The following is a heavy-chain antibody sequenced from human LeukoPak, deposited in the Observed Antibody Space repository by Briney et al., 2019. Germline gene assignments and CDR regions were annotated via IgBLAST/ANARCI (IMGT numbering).Heavy chain of an antibody. CDR3: ARDRSYGMDV. CDR2: INIDGRSP. CDR1: GFTFSNYW. Sequence: GGSLRLSCVASGFTFSNYWIHWVRQVPGKGLEWVSRINIDGRSPTYADSVKGRFTISRDNAKNMLYLQMNSLRAEDTAVYYCARDRSYGMDVWGQGTTVTVSS. J-gene: IGHJ6*02. V-gene: IGHV3-74*01.